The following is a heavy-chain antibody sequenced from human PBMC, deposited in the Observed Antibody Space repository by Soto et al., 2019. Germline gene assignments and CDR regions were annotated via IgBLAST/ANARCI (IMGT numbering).Heavy chain of an antibody. V-gene: IGHV3-23*01. J-gene: IGHJ4*02. CDR2: ISGSGGST. CDR3: AKERYDFWSGYYIFDY. D-gene: IGHD3-3*01. CDR1: GFTFSSYA. Sequence: GGSLRLSCAASGFTFSSYAMSWVRQAPGKGLEWVSAISGSGGSTYYADSVKGRFTISRDNSKNTLYLQMNSLRAEDTAVYYCAKERYDFWSGYYIFDYWGQGTLVTVSS.